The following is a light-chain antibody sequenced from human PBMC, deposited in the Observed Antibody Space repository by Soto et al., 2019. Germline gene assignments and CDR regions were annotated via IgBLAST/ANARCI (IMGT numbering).Light chain of an antibody. CDR2: GAS. V-gene: IGKV3-20*01. J-gene: IGKJ1*01. Sequence: EIVLTQSPGTPSLSPGESATLSCRASQSIGSNYLAWYQQKPGQAPRLLIYGASKRATGIPDRFSGSGSGTEFTLTISRLEPEDFAIFYCQQHDTSLTWTFGQGTKVDIK. CDR3: QQHDTSLTWT. CDR1: QSIGSNY.